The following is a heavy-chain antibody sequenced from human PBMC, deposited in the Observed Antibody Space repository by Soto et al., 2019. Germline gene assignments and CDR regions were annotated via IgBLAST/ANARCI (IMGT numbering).Heavy chain of an antibody. CDR2: IIPILGIA. CDR1: GGTFSSYT. D-gene: IGHD2-15*01. V-gene: IGHV1-69*02. CDR3: ARGYPYCSGGSCSLGFDP. J-gene: IGHJ5*02. Sequence: QVQLVQSGAEVKKPGSSVKVSCKASGGTFSSYTISWVRQAPGQGLEWMGRIIPILGIANYAQKFQGRGTITADKSMSTAYMELSSLRYEDAAVYYCARGYPYCSGGSCSLGFDPWGQGTLVTVSS.